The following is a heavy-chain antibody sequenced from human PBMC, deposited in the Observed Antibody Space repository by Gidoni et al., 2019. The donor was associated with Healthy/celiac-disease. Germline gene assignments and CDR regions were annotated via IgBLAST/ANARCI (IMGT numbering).Heavy chain of an antibody. J-gene: IGHJ6*02. CDR2: ISSSGSTI. V-gene: IGHV3-11*01. D-gene: IGHD3-9*01. CDR3: ARDQGKERGTIFWPGYYDYGMDV. CDR1: GFTFSDYF. Sequence: QVQLVESGGGLVKPGGSLRLSGAASGFTFSDYFMRWIRQAPGKGLEWVSYISSSGSTIYYADSVKGRFTISRDNAKNSLYLQMNSLRAEDTAVYYCARDQGKERGTIFWPGYYDYGMDVWGQGTTVTVSS.